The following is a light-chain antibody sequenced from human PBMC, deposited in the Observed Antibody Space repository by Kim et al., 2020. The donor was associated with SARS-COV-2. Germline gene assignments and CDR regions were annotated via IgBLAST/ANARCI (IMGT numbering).Light chain of an antibody. CDR2: QDS. Sequence: SYELTQPPSVSVSPGQTASITCSGDKLGDKYACWYQQKPGQSPVLVIYQDSKRPSGIPERFSGSNSGNTATLTISGTQAMDEADYNCQAWDSSTYVFGNGTKVIVL. J-gene: IGLJ1*01. CDR1: KLGDKY. V-gene: IGLV3-1*01. CDR3: QAWDSSTYV.